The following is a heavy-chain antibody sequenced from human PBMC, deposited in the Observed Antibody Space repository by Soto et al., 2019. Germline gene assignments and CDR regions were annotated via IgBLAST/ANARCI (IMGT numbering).Heavy chain of an antibody. D-gene: IGHD3-22*01. CDR2: VIPSFGTA. J-gene: IGHJ2*01. CDR1: GVMFSSCS. V-gene: IGHV1-69*13. CDR3: ARDIYRGYYYDSSGYPDSYFDL. Sequence: SVNVSWKASGVMFSSCSSCSVRQAPEKGLEWMGGVIPSFGTANYAQKFQGRVTITADESTSTAYMELSSLRSEDTAVYYCARDIYRGYYYDSSGYPDSYFDLWGRGTLVTVSS.